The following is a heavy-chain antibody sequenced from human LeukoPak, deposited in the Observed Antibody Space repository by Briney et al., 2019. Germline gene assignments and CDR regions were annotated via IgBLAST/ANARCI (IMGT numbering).Heavy chain of an antibody. CDR2: IKSKSDGGTP. J-gene: IGHJ5*02. Sequence: GGFLRLSCAASGFTFSNAWMTWVRQAPGKGLEWVGRIKSKSDGGTPDYAAPVKGRLTISRDDSKDTLYLQMNSLKTEDTAVYYCAKQNSGTFDPWGQGVLVTVSS. D-gene: IGHD3-10*01. CDR3: AKQNSGTFDP. V-gene: IGHV3-15*01. CDR1: GFTFSNAW.